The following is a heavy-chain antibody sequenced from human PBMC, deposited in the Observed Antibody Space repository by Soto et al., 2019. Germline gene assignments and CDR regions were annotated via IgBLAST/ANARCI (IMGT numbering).Heavy chain of an antibody. V-gene: IGHV3-49*04. Sequence: GSLRLSCTASGFTFGDYAMSWVRQAPVKGLEWVGFIRGKAYGGTTEYAASVKGRFTISRDDSKSIAYLQMNSLKTEDTAVYYCTRVGGFLEWLLYGYFDYWGQGTLVTVSS. CDR1: GFTFGDYA. D-gene: IGHD3-3*01. CDR3: TRVGGFLEWLLYGYFDY. J-gene: IGHJ4*02. CDR2: IRGKAYGGTT.